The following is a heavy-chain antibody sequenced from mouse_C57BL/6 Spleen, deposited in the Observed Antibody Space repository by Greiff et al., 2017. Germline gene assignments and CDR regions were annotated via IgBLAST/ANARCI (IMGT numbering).Heavy chain of an antibody. Sequence: EVMLVESGGGLVQPGGSMKLSCAASGFTFSDAWMDWVRQSPEKGLEWVAEIRNKANNHATYYAKSVKGRFTISREYSKISVYLQMNSLRAEDTGIYYCTRAIYYDYDFDYWGQGTTLTVSS. V-gene: IGHV6-6*01. CDR1: GFTFSDAW. J-gene: IGHJ2*01. CDR3: TRAIYYDYDFDY. D-gene: IGHD2-4*01. CDR2: IRNKANNHAT.